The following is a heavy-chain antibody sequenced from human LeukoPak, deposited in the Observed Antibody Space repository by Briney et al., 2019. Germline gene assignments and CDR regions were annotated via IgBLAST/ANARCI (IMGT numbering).Heavy chain of an antibody. Sequence: ASVKVSCKASGYTFTGYYMHWVRQAPGQGLEWMGWINPNSGGTNYAQKFQGRVTMTRDTSISTAYMELSRLRSDDTAVYYCARGFARGLLRYFDWLPPEGLWYFDLWGRGTLVTVSS. CDR1: GYTFTGYY. V-gene: IGHV1-2*02. J-gene: IGHJ2*01. CDR3: ARGFARGLLRYFDWLPPEGLWYFDL. CDR2: INPNSGGT. D-gene: IGHD3-9*01.